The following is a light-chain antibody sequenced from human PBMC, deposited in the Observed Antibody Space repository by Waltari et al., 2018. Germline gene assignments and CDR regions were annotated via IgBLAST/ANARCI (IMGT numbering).Light chain of an antibody. J-gene: IGLJ3*02. V-gene: IGLV1-36*01. CDR2: YDD. CDR3: ATWDDSLNAWV. Sequence: CSGSNSNIGDNAVNWYQQIPGRAPKLLIYYDDLVTSGVSDRFSGSRSGTSASLTIRGLQSDDEADYYCATWDDSLNAWVFGGGTKLTVL. CDR1: NSNIGDNA.